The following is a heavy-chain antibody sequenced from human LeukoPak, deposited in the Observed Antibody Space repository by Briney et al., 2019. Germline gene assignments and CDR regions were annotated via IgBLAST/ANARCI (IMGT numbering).Heavy chain of an antibody. CDR1: GYTFTSYY. J-gene: IGHJ3*02. V-gene: IGHV1-46*01. CDR2: INPSGGST. CDR3: ARAKWRRGAFDI. Sequence: ASVKVSCKASGYTFTSYYMHWVRQAPGQGLEWMGIINPSGGSTSYAQKFQGRVTMTRGMSTSTVYMELSSLRSEDTAVYYCARAKWRRGAFDIWGQGTMVTVSS. D-gene: IGHD1-26*01.